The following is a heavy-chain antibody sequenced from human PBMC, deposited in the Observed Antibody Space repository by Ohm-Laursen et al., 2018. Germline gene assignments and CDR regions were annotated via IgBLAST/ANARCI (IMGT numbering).Heavy chain of an antibody. CDR2: ISGSGGNT. V-gene: IGHV3-23*01. CDR3: AKDLPYYYDTSGHRGIHAFDI. D-gene: IGHD3-22*01. J-gene: IGHJ3*02. CDR1: GFTFNSYA. Sequence: SLRLSCAASGFTFNSYAMSWVRQAPGKGLEWVSVISGSGGNTYYADSVKGRFTISRDNSKNTLYLQMNSLRAEDTAVYYCAKDLPYYYDTSGHRGIHAFDIWGQGTMVTVSS.